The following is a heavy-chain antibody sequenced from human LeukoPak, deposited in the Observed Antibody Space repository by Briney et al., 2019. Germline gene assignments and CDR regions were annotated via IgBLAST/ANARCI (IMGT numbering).Heavy chain of an antibody. J-gene: IGHJ4*02. CDR2: IKTKIDGWTT. V-gene: IGHV3-15*05. CDR1: GFIFSNAW. Sequence: GGSLSLACAASGFIFSNAWMSWVRQAPGKGLEWVGLIKTKIDGWTTDYAARVTGRSTISRDDTKYTLYMRMNSKKTKEKAVYYCTTDHNLTPITIVLGVSSPFDYWGQRTLVTVSS. D-gene: IGHD3-10*01. CDR3: TTDHNLTPITIVLGVSSPFDY.